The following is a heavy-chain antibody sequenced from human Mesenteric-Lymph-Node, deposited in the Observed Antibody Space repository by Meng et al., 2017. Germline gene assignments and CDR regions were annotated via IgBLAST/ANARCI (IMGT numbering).Heavy chain of an antibody. CDR2: INHSGST. J-gene: IGHJ4*02. V-gene: IGHV4-34*01. Sequence: SQTLSLTCAVYGGSLSGYYWSWIRQPPGKGLEWIGEINHSGSTNYNPSFMSRVTISVDTSKNQFSLKLSSVTAADTAVYYCARDLTWHRRFDYWGQGTLVTVSS. CDR3: ARDLTWHRRFDY. CDR1: GGSLSGYY. D-gene: IGHD2-21*01.